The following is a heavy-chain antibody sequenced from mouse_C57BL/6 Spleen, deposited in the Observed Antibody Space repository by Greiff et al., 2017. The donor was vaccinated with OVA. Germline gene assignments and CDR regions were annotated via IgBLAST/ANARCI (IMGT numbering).Heavy chain of an antibody. J-gene: IGHJ4*01. CDR2: INPSNGGT. D-gene: IGHD1-1*01. V-gene: IGHV1-53*01. CDR1: GYTFTSYW. Sequence: QVQLKQSGTELVKPGASVKLSCKASGYTFTSYWMHWVKQRPGQGLEWIGNINPSNGGTNYNEKFKSKATLTVDKSSSTAYMQLSSLTSEDSAVYYCARQPITTVVAWYYAMDDWGQGTSVTVSS. CDR3: ARQPITTVVAWYYAMDD.